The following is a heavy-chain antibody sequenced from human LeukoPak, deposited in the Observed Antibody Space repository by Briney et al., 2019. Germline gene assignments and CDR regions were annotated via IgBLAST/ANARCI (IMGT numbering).Heavy chain of an antibody. Sequence: SETLSLTCSVSAGSISRYYWSWIRPPPGKGLEWIGYIYYSGSTNYNPSLKSRVTMSLDTSRNQFSLKLSSVTAADTAVYYCAREYHYYDTRGYYYFDYWGQGTLVTVSS. D-gene: IGHD3-22*01. J-gene: IGHJ4*02. CDR1: AGSISRYY. CDR3: AREYHYYDTRGYYYFDY. V-gene: IGHV4-59*01. CDR2: IYYSGST.